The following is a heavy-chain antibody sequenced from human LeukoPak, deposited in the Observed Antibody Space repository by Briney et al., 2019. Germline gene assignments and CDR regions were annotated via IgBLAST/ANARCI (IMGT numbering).Heavy chain of an antibody. V-gene: IGHV3-21*01. CDR3: ARDGLVPTGVNGAFDI. Sequence: GGSLRLSCAASGFTFSSYSMNWVRQAPGKGLEWVSSISSSSSYIYYADSVKGRFTISRDNSKNTLYLQMNSLRAEDTAVYYCARDGLVPTGVNGAFDIWGQGTLVTVSS. CDR2: ISSSSSYI. D-gene: IGHD2-8*01. J-gene: IGHJ3*02. CDR1: GFTFSSYS.